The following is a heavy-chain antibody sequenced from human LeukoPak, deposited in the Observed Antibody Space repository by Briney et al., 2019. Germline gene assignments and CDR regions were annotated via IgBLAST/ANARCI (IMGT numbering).Heavy chain of an antibody. CDR3: ARDTYYYDTRAYFVDY. CDR1: GFTFSSHS. J-gene: IGHJ4*02. CDR2: ISSSSDYI. D-gene: IGHD3-22*01. Sequence: GGSLRLSCAASGFTFSSHSMNWVRQAPGKGLEWVSSISSSSDYIYYADSVKGRFTISRDSAKNSLFLQMNSLRAEDTAVYYCARDTYYYDTRAYFVDYWGQGVRVTVSS. V-gene: IGHV3-21*01.